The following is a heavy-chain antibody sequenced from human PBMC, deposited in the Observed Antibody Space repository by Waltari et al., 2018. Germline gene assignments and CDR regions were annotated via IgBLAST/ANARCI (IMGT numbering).Heavy chain of an antibody. CDR2: IIPIFGTA. CDR1: GGTFSSSA. CDR3: ARGVLAAAGIDAFDI. Sequence: QVQLVQSGAEVKKPGSSVKVSCKSPGGTFSSSAISWVRQAPGQGLEWMGGIIPIFGTANYAQKFQGRVTITADKSTSTAYMELSSLRSEDTAVYYCARGVLAAAGIDAFDIWGQGTMVTVSS. D-gene: IGHD6-13*01. J-gene: IGHJ3*02. V-gene: IGHV1-69*14.